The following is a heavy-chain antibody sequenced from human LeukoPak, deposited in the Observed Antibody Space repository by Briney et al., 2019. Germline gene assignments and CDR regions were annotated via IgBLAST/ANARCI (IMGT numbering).Heavy chain of an antibody. CDR1: GFTFSSYG. CDR2: ISGSGGRT. D-gene: IGHD2-8*02. V-gene: IGHV3-23*01. Sequence: PGGTLRLSCAASGFTFSSYGMSWVRQAPGKGLEWVSAISGSGGRTYYADSVRGRFTISRDNSKSTLSLQMNSLRAEDTAIYYCATYRQVLLPFESWGQGTLVTVSS. J-gene: IGHJ4*02. CDR3: ATYRQVLLPFES.